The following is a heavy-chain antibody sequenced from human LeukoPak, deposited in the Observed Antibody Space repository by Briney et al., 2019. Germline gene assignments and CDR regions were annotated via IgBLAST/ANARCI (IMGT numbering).Heavy chain of an antibody. J-gene: IGHJ4*02. V-gene: IGHV3-23*01. CDR2: ISGSGGST. D-gene: IGHD2-21*02. CDR3: APSYCGGDCSSYYFDY. Sequence: GGSLRLSCAASGFTFSSYAMSWVRQAPGKGLEWVSAISGSGGSTYYADSVEGRFTISRDNSKNTLYLQMNSLRAEDTAVYYCAPSYCGGDCSSYYFDYWGQGTLVTVSS. CDR1: GFTFSSYA.